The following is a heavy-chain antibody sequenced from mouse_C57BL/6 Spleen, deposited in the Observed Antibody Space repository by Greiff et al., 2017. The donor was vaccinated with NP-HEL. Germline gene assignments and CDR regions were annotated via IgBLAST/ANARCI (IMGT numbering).Heavy chain of an antibody. CDR3: ATGWLSHDTLAY. Sequence: VQLQQPGAELVKPGASVKLSCKASGYTFTSYWMHWVKQRPGQGLEWIGMIHPNSGSTNYNEKFKSKATLTVDKSSSTAYMQLSSLTSEDSAVYYCATGWLSHDTLAYWGQGTLVTVSA. V-gene: IGHV1-64*01. D-gene: IGHD2-3*01. CDR2: IHPNSGST. J-gene: IGHJ3*01. CDR1: GYTFTSYW.